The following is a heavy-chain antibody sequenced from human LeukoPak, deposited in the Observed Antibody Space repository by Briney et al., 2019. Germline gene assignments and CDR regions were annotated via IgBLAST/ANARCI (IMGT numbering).Heavy chain of an antibody. CDR2: IYSGGTT. J-gene: IGHJ3*02. CDR3: AKDLATASYYYDSSGFI. Sequence: GGSLRLSCAASGFTVSTNYMSWVRQAPGKGLEWVSIIYSGGTTYYADSVKGRFTISRDNSKNTLYLQMNSLRAEDTAVYYCAKDLATASYYYDSSGFIWGQGTMVTVSS. D-gene: IGHD3-22*01. CDR1: GFTVSTNY. V-gene: IGHV3-66*01.